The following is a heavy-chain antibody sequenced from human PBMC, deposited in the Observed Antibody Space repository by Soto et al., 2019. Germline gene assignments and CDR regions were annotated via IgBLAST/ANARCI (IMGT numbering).Heavy chain of an antibody. CDR3: ALLTYYYDSSGYYSSAEYFQH. J-gene: IGHJ1*01. Sequence: QITLKESGPTLVKPTQTLTLTCTFSGFSLSTSGVGVGWIRQPPGKALEWLALIYWDDDKRYSPSLKSRLTITKDTSKNQVGLTMTNMDPVDTATYYCALLTYYYDSSGYYSSAEYFQHWGQGTLVTVSS. D-gene: IGHD3-22*01. V-gene: IGHV2-5*02. CDR1: GFSLSTSGVG. CDR2: IYWDDDK.